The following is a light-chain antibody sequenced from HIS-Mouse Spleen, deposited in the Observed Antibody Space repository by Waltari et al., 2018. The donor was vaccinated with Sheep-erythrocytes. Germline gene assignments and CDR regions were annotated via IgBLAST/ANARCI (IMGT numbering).Light chain of an antibody. CDR3: SSYAGSNNWV. CDR2: EVS. Sequence: QSALTQPPSASGSPGQSVTISCTGTSRDVGGYNHRSWYQQHPGKAPKLMIYEVSKRPSGVPDRFSGSKSGNTASLTVSGLQAEDEADYYCSSYAGSNNWVFGGGTKLTVL. V-gene: IGLV2-8*01. CDR1: SRDVGGYNH. J-gene: IGLJ3*02.